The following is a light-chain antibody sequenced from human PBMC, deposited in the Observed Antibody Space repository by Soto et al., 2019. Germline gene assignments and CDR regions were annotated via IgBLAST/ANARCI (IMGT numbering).Light chain of an antibody. CDR3: QHRSNRFPIT. Sequence: EIVLTQSPASLSLSPGEGATLSCRASQSVSDYLAWYQQKPGQAPRLLIYDTYKRVTGIPSRFSGSGSGTDVTLTISSLEPEDFALSFCQHRSNRFPITFGQGTRLEIK. J-gene: IGKJ5*01. CDR2: DTY. CDR1: QSVSDY. V-gene: IGKV3-11*01.